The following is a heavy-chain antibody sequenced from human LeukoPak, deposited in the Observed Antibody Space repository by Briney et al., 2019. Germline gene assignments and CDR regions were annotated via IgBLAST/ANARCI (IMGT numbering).Heavy chain of an antibody. D-gene: IGHD3-9*01. V-gene: IGHV1-2*02. CDR3: AREERGLRYFDWSRWFDP. J-gene: IGHJ5*02. Sequence: ASVKVSCKASGYTFTGYYMHWVRQAPGQGLEWMGWINPNSGGTNYAQKFQGRVTMARDTSISTAYMELSRLRSDDTAVYYCAREERGLRYFDWSRWFDPWGQGTLVTVSS. CDR2: INPNSGGT. CDR1: GYTFTGYY.